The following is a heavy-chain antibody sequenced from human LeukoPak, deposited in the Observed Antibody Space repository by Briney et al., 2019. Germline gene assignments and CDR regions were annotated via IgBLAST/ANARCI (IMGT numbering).Heavy chain of an antibody. J-gene: IGHJ6*02. CDR1: GYTFTSYD. V-gene: IGHV1-8*03. CDR3: ARETNPSGMDV. CDR2: MNPNSGNT. Sequence: GASVKVSCKASGYTFTSYDISWVRQATGQGLEWMGWMNPNSGNTGYAQKFQGRVTITRNTSISTAYMELSSLRSEDTAVYYCARETNPSGMDVWGQGTTVTVSS. D-gene: IGHD1/OR15-1a*01.